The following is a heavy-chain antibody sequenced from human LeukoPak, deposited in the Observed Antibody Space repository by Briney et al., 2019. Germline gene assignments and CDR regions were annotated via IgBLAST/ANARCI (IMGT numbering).Heavy chain of an antibody. V-gene: IGHV3-21*01. CDR3: ARLGGSGSYGAAY. CDR1: GFTFSSYS. CDR2: ISSSSSYI. J-gene: IGHJ4*02. Sequence: GGSLRLSCAASGFTFSSYSMNWVRQAPGKGLEWVSSISSSSSYICYADSVKGRFTISRDNAKNSLYLQMNSLRAEDTAVYYCARLGGSGSYGAAYWGQGTLVTVSS. D-gene: IGHD3-10*01.